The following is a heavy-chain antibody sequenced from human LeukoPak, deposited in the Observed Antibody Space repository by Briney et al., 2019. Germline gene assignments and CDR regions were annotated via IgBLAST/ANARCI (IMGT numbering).Heavy chain of an antibody. V-gene: IGHV3-23*01. Sequence: PGGSLKLSCAASGFTFSSYAMSWVRQAPGKGLEWVSAISGSGGSTYYADSVKGRFTISRDNSKNTLYLQMNSLRAEDTAVYYCAKDQGLRSYGMDVWGQGTTVTVSS. CDR1: GFTFSSYA. D-gene: IGHD6-25*01. CDR3: AKDQGLRSYGMDV. CDR2: ISGSGGST. J-gene: IGHJ6*02.